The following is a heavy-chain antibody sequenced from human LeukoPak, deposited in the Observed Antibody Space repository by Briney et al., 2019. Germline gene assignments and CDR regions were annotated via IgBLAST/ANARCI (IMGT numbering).Heavy chain of an antibody. CDR2: ISYDGSNK. CDR1: GFTFSSYA. D-gene: IGHD5-18*01. CDR3: ARVDTAMVLLSKNAATDMDV. J-gene: IGHJ6*03. Sequence: GGSLRLSCGASGFTFSSYAMHWVRQAPGKGLEWVAVISYDGSNKYYADSVKGRFTISRDNSKNTLYLQMNSLRAEDTAVYYCARVDTAMVLLSKNAATDMDVWGKGTTVTVSS. V-gene: IGHV3-30*04.